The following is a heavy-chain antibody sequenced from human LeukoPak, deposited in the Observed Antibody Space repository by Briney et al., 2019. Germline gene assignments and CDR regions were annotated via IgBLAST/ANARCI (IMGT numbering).Heavy chain of an antibody. CDR3: ARDSPGNTALDY. V-gene: IGHV3-74*01. D-gene: IGHD5-18*01. CDR1: GFTFISYW. CDR2: IKGYGSST. Sequence: GGPLRLSCAASGFTFISYWMHWVRQTPGKGLVWVSRIKGYGSSTDFADSVKGRFTISRDNAKNTLYLQMNSLRAEDTAVYYCARDSPGNTALDYWGQGTLVTVSS. J-gene: IGHJ4*02.